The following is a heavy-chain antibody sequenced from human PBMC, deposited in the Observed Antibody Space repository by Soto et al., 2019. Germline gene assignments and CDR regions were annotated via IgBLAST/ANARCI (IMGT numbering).Heavy chain of an antibody. J-gene: IGHJ3*02. CDR3: ARAESGDGGDAFDI. CDR2: ISAYNGNT. CDR1: GYTFTSYG. Sequence: QVQLVQSGAEVKKPGASVKVSCKASGYTFTSYGISWVRQAPGQGLEWMGWISAYNGNTNYAQKLHRRATMTTDTSTSTAYVELRSLRSDDTVVYYCARAESGDGGDAFDIWGQGTMVTVSS. D-gene: IGHD7-27*01. V-gene: IGHV1-18*01.